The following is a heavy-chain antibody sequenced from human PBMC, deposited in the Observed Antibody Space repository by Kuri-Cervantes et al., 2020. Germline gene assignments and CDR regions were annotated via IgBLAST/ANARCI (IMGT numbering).Heavy chain of an antibody. CDR1: GYALTELS. V-gene: IGHV1-24*01. CDR2: FDPEDGET. Sequence: ASVKVSCKVSGYALTELSMHWVRQAPGKGLEWMGGFDPEDGETIYAQKFQGRVTMTEDTSTDTAYMELSSLRSEDTAVYYCATGVDDILTGPPPGFQHWGQGTLVTVSS. J-gene: IGHJ1*01. D-gene: IGHD3-9*01. CDR3: ATGVDDILTGPPPGFQH.